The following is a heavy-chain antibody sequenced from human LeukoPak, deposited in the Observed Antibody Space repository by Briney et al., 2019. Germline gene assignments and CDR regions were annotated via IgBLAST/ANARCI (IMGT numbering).Heavy chain of an antibody. CDR1: GLTCNNYW. J-gene: IGHJ4*02. Sequence: PRGYLRLSYAASGLTCNNYWKSWVCQATVKRQKWVASRKEDGSDKYYVDSVKGRFTISRDSAKNSLFLQMNSLRAEDTAVYYCARDQWRLFDNWGQGTLVTVSS. D-gene: IGHD2-21*02. CDR2: RKEDGSDK. CDR3: ARDQWRLFDN. V-gene: IGHV3-7*04.